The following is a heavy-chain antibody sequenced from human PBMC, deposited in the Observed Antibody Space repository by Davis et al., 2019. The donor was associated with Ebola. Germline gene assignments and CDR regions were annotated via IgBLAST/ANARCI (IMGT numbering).Heavy chain of an antibody. V-gene: IGHV4-59*01. CDR1: GGSISNYY. J-gene: IGHJ4*02. Sequence: MPSETLSLTCTISGGSISNYYWTWIRQPPGKGLEWIGYIYYSGSTSYSPSLKSRVTISVDTSKNHFSLKLLSVTAADTAVYYCARRQGSKFDSWGQGTLVTVSS. CDR3: ARRQGSKFDS. CDR2: IYYSGST.